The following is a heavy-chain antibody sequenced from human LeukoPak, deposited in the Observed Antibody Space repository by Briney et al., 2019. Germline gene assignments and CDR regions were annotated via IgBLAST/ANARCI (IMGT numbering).Heavy chain of an antibody. CDR2: IYYSGST. Sequence: PSETLSLTCTVSGGPISSSTYYWGWIRQPPGKGLEWIGSIYYSGSTYYGPSLKSRVTISVDTSKNQFSLKLSSVTAADTAVYYCGRLQQQQLSVWGQGTMVTVSS. D-gene: IGHD6-13*01. CDR3: GRLQQQQLSV. CDR1: GGPISSSTYY. J-gene: IGHJ3*01. V-gene: IGHV4-39*01.